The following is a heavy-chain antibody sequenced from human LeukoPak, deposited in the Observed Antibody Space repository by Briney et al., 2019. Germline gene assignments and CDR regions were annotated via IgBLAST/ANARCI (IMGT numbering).Heavy chain of an antibody. V-gene: IGHV4-34*01. CDR1: GGSFSGYY. Sequence: PSETLSLTCAVYGGSFSGYYWSWIRQPPGKGLGWIGEINHSGSTNYNPSLKSRVTISVDTSKNQFSLKLSSVTAADTAVYYCAKRVSYYYYMDVWGKGTTVTVSS. D-gene: IGHD3-10*01. CDR2: INHSGST. CDR3: AKRVSYYYYMDV. J-gene: IGHJ6*03.